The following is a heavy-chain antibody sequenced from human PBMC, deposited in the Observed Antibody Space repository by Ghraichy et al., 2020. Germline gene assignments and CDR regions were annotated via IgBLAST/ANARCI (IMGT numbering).Heavy chain of an antibody. Sequence: GGSLRLSCEASGFTLSSYAMSWVRQAPGKGVEWVSVISGSGSRTNYADSVKGRLTISRDNSRNTLYLQMNTLRAEDTAVYYCAAYDPLDYWGQGTLLTVSS. CDR3: AAYDPLDY. CDR1: GFTLSSYA. J-gene: IGHJ4*02. V-gene: IGHV3-23*01. D-gene: IGHD3-22*01. CDR2: ISGSGSRT.